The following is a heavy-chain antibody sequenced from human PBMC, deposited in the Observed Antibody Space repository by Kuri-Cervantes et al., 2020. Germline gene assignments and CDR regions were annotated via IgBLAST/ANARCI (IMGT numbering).Heavy chain of an antibody. J-gene: IGHJ1*01. Sequence: GESLKISCAASGFTFSKVWMSWVRQAPGKGLEWVAVISYDGGNKYYADSVKGRFTISRDNSKNTLYLQMNSLRAEDTAVYYRAKDRKDYSNYVAEYFQHWGQGTLVTVSS. V-gene: IGHV3-30*18. CDR2: ISYDGGNK. CDR1: GFTFSKVW. D-gene: IGHD4-11*01. CDR3: AKDRKDYSNYVAEYFQH.